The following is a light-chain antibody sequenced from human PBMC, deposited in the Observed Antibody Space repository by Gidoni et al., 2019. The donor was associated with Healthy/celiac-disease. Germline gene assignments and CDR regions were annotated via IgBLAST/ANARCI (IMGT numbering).Light chain of an antibody. CDR1: QSVSSSY. CDR2: GAS. CDR3: QQYGSSPLT. J-gene: IGKJ4*01. Sequence: IELTQSPGTLSLSPGELATLSCRARQSVSSSYLAWYQQKPGQAPRLLIYGASSRATGIPDRFSGSGSGTDFTLTISRLEPEDCAVYYCQQYGSSPLTFGGGTKVEIK. V-gene: IGKV3-20*01.